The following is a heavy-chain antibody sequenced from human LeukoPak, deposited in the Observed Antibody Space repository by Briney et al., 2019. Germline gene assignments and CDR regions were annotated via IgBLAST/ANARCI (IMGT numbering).Heavy chain of an antibody. Sequence: SETLSLTCAVSGGSVSSSNWWSWVRQPPGKGLEWIGEIYHSGSTNYNPSLASRVTISVDKSKNQFSLKLSSVTAADTAVYYCASLGDYVSDYWGQGTLVTVSS. J-gene: IGHJ4*02. V-gene: IGHV4-4*02. CDR3: ASLGDYVSDY. CDR1: GGSVSSSNW. CDR2: IYHSGST. D-gene: IGHD4-17*01.